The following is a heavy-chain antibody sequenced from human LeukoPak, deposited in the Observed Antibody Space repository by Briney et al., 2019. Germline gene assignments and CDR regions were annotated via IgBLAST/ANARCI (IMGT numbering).Heavy chain of an antibody. Sequence: GGSLRLSCAASGFTFSSYAMHWVRQAPGKGLEWVAVISYDGSNKYYADSVKGRFTISRDNSKNTLYLQMNSLRAEDTAVYYCAKMSASGSYYYYYGMDVWGQGTTVTVSS. V-gene: IGHV3-30*01. CDR3: AKMSASGSYYYYYGMDV. CDR1: GFTFSSYA. D-gene: IGHD1-26*01. CDR2: ISYDGSNK. J-gene: IGHJ6*02.